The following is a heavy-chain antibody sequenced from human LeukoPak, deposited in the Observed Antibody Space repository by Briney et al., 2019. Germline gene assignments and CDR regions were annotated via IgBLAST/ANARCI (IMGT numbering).Heavy chain of an antibody. D-gene: IGHD5-18*01. CDR1: GFTLSNYG. Sequence: QPGRSLRLSCAASGFTLSNYGMHWVSQAPGKGLEWEAIIWYDGSNKYYADSVKGRFTISRDNSKNTLYLHMNSLTAEDTAVYYCARVEGRGYSYDPFDYWGQGTLVTVSS. CDR2: IWYDGSNK. J-gene: IGHJ4*02. CDR3: ARVEGRGYSYDPFDY. V-gene: IGHV3-33*01.